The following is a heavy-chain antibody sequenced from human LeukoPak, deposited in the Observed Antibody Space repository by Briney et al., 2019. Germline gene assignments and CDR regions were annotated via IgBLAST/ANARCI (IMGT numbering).Heavy chain of an antibody. D-gene: IGHD2-2*01. CDR1: GYTFTGDY. Sequence: GASVKGSCKASGYTFTGDYMHWGRQAPGHRGERMWWITPNSGGTNYAQKFQGRVTMNRDTSISTAYMELSRLRSDDTAVYYCAGRRYCSSTSCYRDYYYMDVWGKGTTVTVSS. V-gene: IGHV1-2*02. J-gene: IGHJ6*03. CDR3: AGRRYCSSTSCYRDYYYMDV. CDR2: ITPNSGGT.